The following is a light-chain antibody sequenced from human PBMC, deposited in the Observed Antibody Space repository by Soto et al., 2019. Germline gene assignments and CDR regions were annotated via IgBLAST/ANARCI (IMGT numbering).Light chain of an antibody. CDR2: GTS. J-gene: IGLJ2*01. CDR3: QSYDSSLSGSKV. V-gene: IGLV1-40*01. CDR1: SSNIGAGYD. Sequence: QSVLTQPPSVSGAPGQRVTISCTGRSSNIGAGYDVPWHQQLPGTAPKLLIYGTSNRPSGVPDRFSGSKSGTSASLAITGLQAEDQADYYCQSYDSSLSGSKVFGGGTKVTVL.